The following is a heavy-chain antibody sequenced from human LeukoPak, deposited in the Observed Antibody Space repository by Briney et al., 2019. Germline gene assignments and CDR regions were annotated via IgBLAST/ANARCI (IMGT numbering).Heavy chain of an antibody. CDR3: ARALVRATMVWYFDL. J-gene: IGHJ2*01. CDR2: ISHSGST. D-gene: IGHD4/OR15-4a*01. CDR1: GGSIRSSSYY. V-gene: IGHV4-39*07. Sequence: SETLSLTCTVSGGSIRSSSYYWGWIRQPPGKGLEWIGEISHSGSTNYSPSLKSRVTISVDTSKNQFSLNLSSVTAADTAVYYCARALVRATMVWYFDLWGRGTLVTVSS.